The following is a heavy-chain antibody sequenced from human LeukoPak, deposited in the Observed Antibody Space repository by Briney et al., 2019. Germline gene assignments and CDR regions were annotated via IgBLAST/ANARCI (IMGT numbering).Heavy chain of an antibody. CDR2: IKHSGST. CDR3: ARPTRYYYGSGSKPRAFDI. CDR1: VLTFSSYS. Sequence: GSLRLSCAASVLTFSSYSMHWVRQPPGKGLEWIGEIKHSGSTNYNPSLKSRVTISVDTSKNQFSLKLSSVTAADTAVYYCARPTRYYYGSGSKPRAFDIWGQGTMVTVSS. V-gene: IGHV4-34*01. J-gene: IGHJ3*02. D-gene: IGHD3-10*01.